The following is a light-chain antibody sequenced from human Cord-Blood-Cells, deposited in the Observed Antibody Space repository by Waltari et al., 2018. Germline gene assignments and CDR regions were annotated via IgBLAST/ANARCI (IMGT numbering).Light chain of an antibody. CDR1: QGISSY. Sequence: AIRMTQSPSSFSASTGDRVTITCRASQGISSYLAWYQQKPGKAPKLLIYAAYTLQSGVPSRFSGSGSGTDFTLTISCLQSEDFATYYCQQYYSYRTFGQGTKVEIK. CDR3: QQYYSYRT. V-gene: IGKV1-8*01. CDR2: AAY. J-gene: IGKJ1*01.